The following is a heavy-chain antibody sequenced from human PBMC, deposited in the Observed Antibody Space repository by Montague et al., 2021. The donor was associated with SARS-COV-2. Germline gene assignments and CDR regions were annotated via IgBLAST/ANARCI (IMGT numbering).Heavy chain of an antibody. CDR2: LFYSEST. D-gene: IGHD3-10*01. V-gene: IGHV4-39*01. CDR1: AASISSSSYY. CDR3: ASMVRAQVYYFDY. J-gene: IGHJ4*02. Sequence: SETLSLTCTVSAASISSSSYYWGWFRQPPGKGLECIGSLFYSESTDYNPSPKSRVTISVDTSKNQFSLKLSSVTAADTAVYYCASMVRAQVYYFDYWGQGTLVSVAS.